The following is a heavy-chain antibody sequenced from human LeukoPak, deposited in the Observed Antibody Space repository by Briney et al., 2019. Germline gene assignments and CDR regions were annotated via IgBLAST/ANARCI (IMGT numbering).Heavy chain of an antibody. CDR1: GYTFTSYA. CDR2: INTNTGNP. D-gene: IGHD6-19*01. V-gene: IGHV7-4-1*02. Sequence: ASVKVSCKASGYTFTSYAMNWVRQAPGQGLEWMGWINTNTGNPTYAQGFTGRFVYSLDTSVSTAYLQISSLKAEDTAVYYRARDSIAVAGTKYNWFDPWGQGTLVTVSS. J-gene: IGHJ5*02. CDR3: ARDSIAVAGTKYNWFDP.